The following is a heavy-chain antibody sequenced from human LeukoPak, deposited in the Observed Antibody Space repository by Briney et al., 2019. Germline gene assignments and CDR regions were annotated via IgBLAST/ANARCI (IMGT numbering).Heavy chain of an antibody. CDR3: ARRSSGWYDFDY. V-gene: IGHV5-10-1*01. D-gene: IGHD6-19*01. CDR2: IDPSDSYT. Sequence: PGESLRISCKGSGYSFTSYWISWVRQMPGKGLEWMGRIDPSDSYTNYSPSFQGHVTISAGKSISTPYLQWSSLKASDTAMYYCARRSSGWYDFDYWGQGTLVTVSS. CDR1: GYSFTSYW. J-gene: IGHJ4*02.